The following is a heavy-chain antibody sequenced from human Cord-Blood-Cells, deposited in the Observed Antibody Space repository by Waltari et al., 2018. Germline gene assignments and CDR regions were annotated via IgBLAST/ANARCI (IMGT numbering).Heavy chain of an antibody. J-gene: IGHJ4*02. CDR2: IIPIFGTA. Sequence: QVQSVQSGAEVRKPGSSLKVSCKASGGTLSSCAISRVRQGPGPGPEWMGGIIPIFGTANYAQKFQGRVTITADESTSTAYMELSSLRSEDTAVYYCARGRDCSSTSCLFDYWGQGTLVTVSS. D-gene: IGHD2-2*01. CDR3: ARGRDCSSTSCLFDY. CDR1: GGTLSSCA. V-gene: IGHV1-69*01.